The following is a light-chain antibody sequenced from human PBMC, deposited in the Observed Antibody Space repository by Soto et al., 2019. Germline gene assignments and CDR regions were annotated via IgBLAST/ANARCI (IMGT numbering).Light chain of an antibody. CDR2: KGS. Sequence: DVQMTQPPSTLSASVGDKVTITCRASQSIRSTWLAWFQQRPGKAPNVLIYKGSTLASGVSSRFSGSGSGTEFTLTISSLQPDDFETYFCQQYAAQSPWTFGQGTRVE. J-gene: IGKJ1*01. V-gene: IGKV1-5*03. CDR1: QSIRSTW. CDR3: QQYAAQSPWT.